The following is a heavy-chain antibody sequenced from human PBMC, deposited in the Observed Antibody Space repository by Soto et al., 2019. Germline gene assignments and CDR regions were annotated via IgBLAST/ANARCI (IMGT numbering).Heavy chain of an antibody. J-gene: IGHJ2*01. Sequence: PSATLSLTCAVYGGSFSGYYWSWIRQPPGKGLEWIGELNHSGSTNYNPSLKSRVTISVDTSKNQFSLKLSSVTAADTAVYYCARLSLSTMGWYFDLWARGTLVTVSS. D-gene: IGHD5-12*01. V-gene: IGHV4-34*01. CDR2: LNHSGST. CDR3: ARLSLSTMGWYFDL. CDR1: GGSFSGYY.